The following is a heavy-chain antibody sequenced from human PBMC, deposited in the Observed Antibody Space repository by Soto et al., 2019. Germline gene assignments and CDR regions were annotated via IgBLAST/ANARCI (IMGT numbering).Heavy chain of an antibody. Sequence: ASVKVSCKASGFTFSNYGLNWVRQAPGQGLEWMGWVSANNGHTNYAQNLQGRVSMTTDTSTSTAYMELRGLTFDDTAVYYCARDIESVTAKHFFYYYAMDVWRQRTTVTVSS. V-gene: IGHV1-18*01. CDR1: GFTFSNYG. CDR3: ARDIESVTAKHFFYYYAMDV. CDR2: VSANNGHT. D-gene: IGHD2-8*01. J-gene: IGHJ6*02.